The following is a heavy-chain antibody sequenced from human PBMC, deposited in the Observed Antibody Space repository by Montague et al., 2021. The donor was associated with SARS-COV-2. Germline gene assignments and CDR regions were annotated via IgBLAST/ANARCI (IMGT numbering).Heavy chain of an antibody. D-gene: IGHD3-3*01. J-gene: IGHJ6*03. Sequence: TLSLTCTASGDSITSKTHYWDWVRQPAGKGLEWIGRLLTSGATNLNPSLKSRLTISRDTSKNEFYLKLSSVTAADTAVYYCARDSPHFDFWRGHYGDKYYMDIWGKGTTVTVS. CDR1: GDSITSKTHY. CDR3: ARDSPHFDFWRGHYGDKYYMDI. CDR2: LLTSGAT. V-gene: IGHV4-61*02.